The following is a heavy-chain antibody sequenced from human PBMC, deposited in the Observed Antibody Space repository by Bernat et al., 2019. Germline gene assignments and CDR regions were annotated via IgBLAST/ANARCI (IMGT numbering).Heavy chain of an antibody. Sequence: EVQLVDSGGDLVQPGGSLRLSCAASGFTFSTYWMTWVRQGTGEGPEWVATIKQDGSEEFKVDCVGGRSTISRDNAENSLYLYMNGLRVDDTAGYYCARGCGSSSCAYYFDSWGQGTLVTVSS. D-gene: IGHD2-2*01. CDR2: IKQDGSEE. CDR1: GFTFSTYW. J-gene: IGHJ4*02. CDR3: ARGCGSSSCAYYFDS. V-gene: IGHV3-7*03.